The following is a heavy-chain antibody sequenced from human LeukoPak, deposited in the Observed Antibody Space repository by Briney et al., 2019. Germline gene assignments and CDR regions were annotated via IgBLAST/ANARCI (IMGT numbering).Heavy chain of an antibody. CDR3: ARLSRYYDILTGYYSPFDI. V-gene: IGHV3-7*01. Sequence: GGSLRLSCAASGFTFSSDWMSWVRQAPGKGREWVANIKQDGSEKYYVDSVKGRFTISRDNAKNSLYLQMNSLRAEDTAVYYCARLSRYYDILTGYYSPFDIWGQGTMVTVSS. CDR1: GFTFSSDW. D-gene: IGHD3-9*01. CDR2: IKQDGSEK. J-gene: IGHJ3*02.